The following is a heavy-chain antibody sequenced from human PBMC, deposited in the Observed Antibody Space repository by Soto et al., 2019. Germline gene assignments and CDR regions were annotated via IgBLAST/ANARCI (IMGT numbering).Heavy chain of an antibody. CDR1: GYTFTSYY. CDR3: ARPYCGGDCYWFDP. V-gene: IGHV1-46*01. Sequence: QVQLVQSGAEVKKPGASVKVSCKASGYTFTSYYMHWVRQAPGQGLEWMGIIHPSGGSTTYAQKFQGRVTLTRDTSTSTVYMELSSLRSEDTAVYYCARPYCGGDCYWFDPWGQGTLVTVSS. J-gene: IGHJ5*02. D-gene: IGHD2-21*02. CDR2: IHPSGGST.